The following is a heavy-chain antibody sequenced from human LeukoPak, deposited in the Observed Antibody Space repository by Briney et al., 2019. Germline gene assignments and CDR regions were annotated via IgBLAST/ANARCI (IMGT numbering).Heavy chain of an antibody. CDR1: GFTFSSYS. J-gene: IGHJ5*02. Sequence: GGSLRLSCAASGFTFSSYSINWVRQAPGKGLEWVSSISSSSSYIYYADSVKGRFTISRDNAKNSLYLQMNSLRAEDTAVYYCARERALGCSSTSCYTRGWFDPWGQGTLVTVSS. CDR3: ARERALGCSSTSCYTRGWFDP. V-gene: IGHV3-21*01. D-gene: IGHD2-2*02. CDR2: ISSSSSYI.